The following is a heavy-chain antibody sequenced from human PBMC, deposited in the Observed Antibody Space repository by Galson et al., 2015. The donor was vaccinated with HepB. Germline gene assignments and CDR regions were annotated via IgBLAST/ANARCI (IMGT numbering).Heavy chain of an antibody. CDR2: ISAYNGNT. J-gene: IGHJ3*02. CDR1: GYTFTSYG. CDR3: AGGEGTMKGYAFDI. V-gene: IGHV1-18*04. D-gene: IGHD3-22*01. Sequence: SVKVSCKASGYTFTSYGISWVRQAPGQGLEWMGWISAYNGNTDYAQKLQGRVTITADESTSTAYMELSSLRSEDTAVYYCAGGEGTMKGYAFDIWGQGTMVTVSS.